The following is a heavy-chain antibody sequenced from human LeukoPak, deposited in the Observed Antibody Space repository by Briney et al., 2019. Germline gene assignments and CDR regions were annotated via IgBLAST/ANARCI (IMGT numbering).Heavy chain of an antibody. D-gene: IGHD6-13*01. Sequence: SETLSLTCTVSGGSISRYYWSWIRQPPGKGLEWIGYIHYSGSTNYNLSLKSRVTISVDTSKNQFSLKLSSVTAADTAVYYCARTIAAAGPYFDYWGQGTLVTVSS. CDR2: IHYSGST. J-gene: IGHJ4*02. CDR3: ARTIAAAGPYFDY. V-gene: IGHV4-59*01. CDR1: GGSISRYY.